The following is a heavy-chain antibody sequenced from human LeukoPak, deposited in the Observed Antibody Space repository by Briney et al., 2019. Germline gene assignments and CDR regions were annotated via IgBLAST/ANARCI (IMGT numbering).Heavy chain of an antibody. CDR3: ARSPAGSYYFDC. CDR1: GGSISSGSYY. CDR2: IYTSGST. Sequence: SETLSLTCTVSGGSISSGSYYWSWIRQPAGKGLEWIGRIYTSGSTNYNPSLKSRVTISVDTSKNQFSLKLSSVTAADTAVYYCARSPAGSYYFDCWGQGTLVTVSS. D-gene: IGHD3-10*01. V-gene: IGHV4-61*02. J-gene: IGHJ4*02.